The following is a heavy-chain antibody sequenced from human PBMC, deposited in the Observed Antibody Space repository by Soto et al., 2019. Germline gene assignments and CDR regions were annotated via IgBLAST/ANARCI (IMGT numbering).Heavy chain of an antibody. V-gene: IGHV4-34*01. J-gene: IGHJ4*02. Sequence: QVQLQQWGAGLLKPSETLSLTCAVYGGSFSGYYWNWIRQPPGKGLEWIGEINHSGSTNYNPSLKSRVTLSVDTSKNQFSLKLSSVTAADTAVYYCARGWGRRVDYWGQGTLVTVSS. CDR2: INHSGST. D-gene: IGHD7-27*01. CDR3: ARGWGRRVDY. CDR1: GGSFSGYY.